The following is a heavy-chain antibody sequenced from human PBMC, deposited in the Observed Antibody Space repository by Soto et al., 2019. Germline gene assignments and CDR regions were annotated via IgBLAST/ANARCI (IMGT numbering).Heavy chain of an antibody. V-gene: IGHV3-30*18. D-gene: IGHD3-10*01. Sequence: GXSLRLSCAASGFTFSSYGLHWFRQAPGNGLEWVAVISYDGSNKYCADSVKGRFTISRDNSKNTLYLQMNSLRAEDTAVYYCAKDPSYASGSYYNPSDYWGQGTLVTVSS. J-gene: IGHJ4*02. CDR1: GFTFSSYG. CDR2: ISYDGSNK. CDR3: AKDPSYASGSYYNPSDY.